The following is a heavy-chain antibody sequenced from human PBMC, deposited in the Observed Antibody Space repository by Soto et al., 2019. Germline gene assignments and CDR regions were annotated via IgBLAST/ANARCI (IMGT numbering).Heavy chain of an antibody. CDR3: ARDTKGDVLRFLEWPRAWFDP. Sequence: ASVKVSCKASGGTFSSYAISWVRQAPGQGLEWMGGIIPIFGTANYAQKFQGRVTITADESTSTAYMELSSLRSEDTAVYYCARDTKGDVLRFLEWPRAWFDPWGQGTLVTSPQ. CDR1: GGTFSSYA. CDR2: IIPIFGTA. V-gene: IGHV1-69*13. D-gene: IGHD3-3*01. J-gene: IGHJ5*02.